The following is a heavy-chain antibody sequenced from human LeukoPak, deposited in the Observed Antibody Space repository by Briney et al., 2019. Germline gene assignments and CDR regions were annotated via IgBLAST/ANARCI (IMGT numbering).Heavy chain of an antibody. CDR3: ARAQSGGSGSYRY. CDR1: GGTFISYA. CDR2: IIPIFGTA. D-gene: IGHD3-10*01. Sequence: GASVKVSCKASGGTFISYAISWGRQAPGQGLEWMGGIIPIFGTANYAQKFQGRVTITADESTSTAYMELSSLRSEDTAVYYCARAQSGGSGSYRYWGQGTLVTVSS. V-gene: IGHV1-69*01. J-gene: IGHJ4*02.